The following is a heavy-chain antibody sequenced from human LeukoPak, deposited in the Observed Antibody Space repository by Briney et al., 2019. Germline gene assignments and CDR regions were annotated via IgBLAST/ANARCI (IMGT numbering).Heavy chain of an antibody. J-gene: IGHJ5*02. V-gene: IGHV4-59*12. CDR2: IYYSGST. Sequence: PSETLSLTCTVSGGSISSYYWSWIRQPPGKGLEWIGYIYYSGSTNYNPSLKSRVTISVDTSKNQFSLKLSSVTAADTAVYYCARDGVRYSSSRTRYNWFDPWGQGTLVTVSS. CDR3: ARDGVRYSSSRTRYNWFDP. CDR1: GGSISSYY. D-gene: IGHD6-13*01.